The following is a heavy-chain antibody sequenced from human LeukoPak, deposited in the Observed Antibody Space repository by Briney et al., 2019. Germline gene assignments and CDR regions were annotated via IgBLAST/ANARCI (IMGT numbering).Heavy chain of an antibody. D-gene: IGHD3-10*01. CDR2: LSNTGGSI. J-gene: IGHJ4*02. Sequence: PGGSLRLSCTASGFTLSNYGMTWVRQAPGKGLEWVSGLSNTGGSISYTDSVKGRFTISRDNSKNTLYLQMNSLRAEDTAVYYCAKGYYGHVSFDCWGQETLVTVSS. CDR3: AKGYYGHVSFDC. CDR1: GFTLSNYG. V-gene: IGHV3-23*01.